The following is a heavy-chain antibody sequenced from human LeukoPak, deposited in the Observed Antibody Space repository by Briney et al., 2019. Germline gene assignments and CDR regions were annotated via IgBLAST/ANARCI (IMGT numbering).Heavy chain of an antibody. CDR1: GYSFTSYW. CDR2: IYPGDSDT. CDR3: ARQIVGATNWFDP. J-gene: IGHJ5*02. V-gene: IGHV5-51*01. D-gene: IGHD1-26*01. Sequence: GESLKISCKGSGYSFTSYWIGWVRQMPGKGLEWMGIIYPGDSDTRYSPSLQGQVIISADKSISTAYLQWSSLKASDTAMYYCARQIVGATNWFDPWGQGTLVTVSS.